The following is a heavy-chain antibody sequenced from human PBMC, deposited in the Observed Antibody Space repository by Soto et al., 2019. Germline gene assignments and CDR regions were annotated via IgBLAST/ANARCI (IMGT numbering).Heavy chain of an antibody. Sequence: QMQLVQSGPEVKQPVSSVKVSCKASGDSFGSYAVSWVRQAPGQGLEWMGAIIPVFGTTNYTQKFHGRVTITADDSTTTAYMELSSLRSDDTAVYYCAGEPFGRFDPWGQGTLVTVSS. V-gene: IGHV1-69*01. CDR3: AGEPFGRFDP. CDR2: IIPVFGTT. J-gene: IGHJ5*02. CDR1: GDSFGSYA. D-gene: IGHD3-10*01.